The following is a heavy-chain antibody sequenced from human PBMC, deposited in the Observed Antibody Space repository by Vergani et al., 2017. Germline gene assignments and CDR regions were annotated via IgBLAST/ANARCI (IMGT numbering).Heavy chain of an antibody. CDR3: AKDLPEMATGLFDY. V-gene: IGHV3-11*01. CDR2: ISNSGNTI. J-gene: IGHJ4*02. Sequence: QVQLVESGGGLVKPGGSLRLSCAASGFSFSDHYMTWIRQAPGKGLEWVSYISNSGNTIEYADSVKGRFSISRDNAKSSLFLQMDSLRAEDTAVYYCAKDLPEMATGLFDYWGQGTLVTVSS. D-gene: IGHD5-24*01. CDR1: GFSFSDHY.